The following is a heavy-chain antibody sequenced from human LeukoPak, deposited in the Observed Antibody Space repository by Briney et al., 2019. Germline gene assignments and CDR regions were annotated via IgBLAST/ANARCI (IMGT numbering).Heavy chain of an antibody. CDR3: AKDTALRWQTYYFDY. D-gene: IGHD4-23*01. Sequence: GGSLRLSCAASGFTFDDYAMHWVRQAPGKGLEWVSGISWNSGSIGYADSVKGRFTISRDNAKNSLYLQMNSLRAEDMALYYCAKDTALRWQTYYFDYWGQGTLVTVSS. J-gene: IGHJ4*02. V-gene: IGHV3-9*03. CDR2: ISWNSGSI. CDR1: GFTFDDYA.